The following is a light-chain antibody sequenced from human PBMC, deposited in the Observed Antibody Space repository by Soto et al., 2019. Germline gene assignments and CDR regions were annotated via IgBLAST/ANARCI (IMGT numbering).Light chain of an antibody. CDR3: QHRMNGPLT. CDR2: DAS. CDR1: QNISSY. V-gene: IGKV3-11*01. J-gene: IGKJ5*01. Sequence: EIVLTQSQATLYLSPGERAPLSCRASQNISSYLLWYQQKPGQAPRLLIYDASNRSTGIPARFSGSGSETDFTLNISSLEPEYFSVYYCQHRMNGPLTFGQGKRLASK.